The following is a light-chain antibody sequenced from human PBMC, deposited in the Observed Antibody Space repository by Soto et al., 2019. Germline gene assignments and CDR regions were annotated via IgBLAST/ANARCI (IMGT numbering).Light chain of an antibody. CDR1: QTIMTY. CDR2: AAS. Sequence: DIQMTQSPSSLSASVGDEVTITCRASQTIMTYLNWYQLKPGKPPRLLIYAASSLQSGVPSRFSGSGSGTDFNLTISSLQPEDFATYSCQQSYNSPQTFGQGTKVDIK. CDR3: QQSYNSPQT. J-gene: IGKJ1*01. V-gene: IGKV1-39*01.